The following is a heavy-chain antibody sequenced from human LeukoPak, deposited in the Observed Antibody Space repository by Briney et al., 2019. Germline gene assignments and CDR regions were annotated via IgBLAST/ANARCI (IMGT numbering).Heavy chain of an antibody. Sequence: ASVKVSCKASGGTFSSYAISWVRQAPGQGLEWMGGMIPIFGTANYAQKFQGRVTITTDESTSTAYMELSSLRSEDTAVYYCARDHRGAVASYYYYYMDVWGKGTTVTVSS. CDR1: GGTFSSYA. D-gene: IGHD6-19*01. V-gene: IGHV1-69*05. J-gene: IGHJ6*03. CDR2: MIPIFGTA. CDR3: ARDHRGAVASYYYYYMDV.